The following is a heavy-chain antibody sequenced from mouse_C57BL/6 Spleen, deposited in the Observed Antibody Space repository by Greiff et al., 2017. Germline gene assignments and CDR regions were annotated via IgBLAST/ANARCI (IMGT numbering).Heavy chain of an antibody. J-gene: IGHJ2*01. Sequence: QVQLKQSGAELAKPGASVKLSCKASGYTFTSYWMHWVKQRPGQGLEWIGYINPSSGYTKYNQKFKDKATLTADKSSSTAYMQLSSLTYEDSAVYYCATTPQGRDFDYWGQGTTLTVSS. CDR1: GYTFTSYW. D-gene: IGHD3-2*02. CDR2: INPSSGYT. CDR3: ATTPQGRDFDY. V-gene: IGHV1-7*01.